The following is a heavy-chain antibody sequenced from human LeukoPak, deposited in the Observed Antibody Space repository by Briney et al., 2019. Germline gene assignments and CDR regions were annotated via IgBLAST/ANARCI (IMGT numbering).Heavy chain of an antibody. J-gene: IGHJ3*02. V-gene: IGHV4-34*01. D-gene: IGHD3-22*01. CDR2: INHSGST. CDR3: AGVAIRLPRYYDSSGYYGARSAFDI. Sequence: SETLSLTCAVYGGSFSGYYWSWIRQPPGKGLEWIGEINHSGSTNYNPSLKSRVTISVDTSKNQFSLKLSSVTAADTAVYYCAGVAIRLPRYYDSSGYYGARSAFDIWGQGTMVAVSS. CDR1: GGSFSGYY.